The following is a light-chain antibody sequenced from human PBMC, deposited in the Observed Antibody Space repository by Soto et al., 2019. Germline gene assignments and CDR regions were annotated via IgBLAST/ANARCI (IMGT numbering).Light chain of an antibody. V-gene: IGLV1-40*01. Sequence: QSVLTQPPSVSGAPGQRVTISCTGSSXNLGAGYEVHWYQQIPGKAPKLLIYGNNNRPSGVPDRFSGSKSGTSASLAITGLQAEDEADYYCQSYEISLSGYVFGTGTKVTVL. CDR1: SXNLGAGYE. CDR2: GNN. CDR3: QSYEISLSGYV. J-gene: IGLJ1*01.